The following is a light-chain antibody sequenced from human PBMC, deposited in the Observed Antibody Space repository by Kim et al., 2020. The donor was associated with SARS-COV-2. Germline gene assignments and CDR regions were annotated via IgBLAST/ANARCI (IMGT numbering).Light chain of an antibody. CDR1: SPNIGSKD. J-gene: IGLJ3*02. V-gene: IGLV1-47*01. CDR3: ATWDDSLSGWV. Sequence: QRVTIACSGSSPNIGSKDVSWFQQRPGTAPKVRIHRNDQRPSGVPDRCSGYKSGTSASLAISGLRSEEEADYYCATWDDSLSGWVFGGGTQLTVL. CDR2: RND.